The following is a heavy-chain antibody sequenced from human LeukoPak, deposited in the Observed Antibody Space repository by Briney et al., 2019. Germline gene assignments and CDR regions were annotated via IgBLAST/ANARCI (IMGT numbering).Heavy chain of an antibody. CDR1: GGSVSSGSYY. J-gene: IGHJ3*02. CDR2: INHSGST. CDR3: ASITVVTVDAFDI. V-gene: IGHV4-39*07. Sequence: PSETLSLTCTVSGGSVSSGSYYWSWIRQPPGKGLEWIGEINHSGSTNYNPSLKSRVTISVDASKNQFSLKLSSVTAADTAVYYCASITVVTVDAFDIWGQGTMVTVSS. D-gene: IGHD2-21*02.